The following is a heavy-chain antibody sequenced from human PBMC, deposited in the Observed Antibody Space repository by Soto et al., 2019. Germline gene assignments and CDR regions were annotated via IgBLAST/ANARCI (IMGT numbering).Heavy chain of an antibody. J-gene: IGHJ5*02. V-gene: IGHV4-30-2*01. CDR1: GGSISSGGYS. CDR2: IYHSGST. D-gene: IGHD3-22*01. Sequence: SETLSLTCAVSGGSISSGGYSWSWIRQPPGKGLEWIGYIYHSGSTYYNPSLKSRVTISVDRSKNQFSLKLSSVTAADTAVYYCARAMIVVDLNWCDPWGQGTLVTVSS. CDR3: ARAMIVVDLNWCDP.